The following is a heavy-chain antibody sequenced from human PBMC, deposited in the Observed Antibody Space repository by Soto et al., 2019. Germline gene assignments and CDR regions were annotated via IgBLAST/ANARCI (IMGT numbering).Heavy chain of an antibody. CDR2: IWYDGSNK. D-gene: IGHD6-19*01. CDR3: ARDREVAVAGKPDYYYYGMDV. J-gene: IGHJ6*02. V-gene: IGHV3-33*01. CDR1: GFTFSSYG. Sequence: QVQLVESGGGVVQPGRSLRLSCAASGFTFSSYGMHWVRQAPGKGLEWVAVIWYDGSNKYYADSVKGRFTISRDNSKNTLYLQMNSLRAEDTAVYYCARDREVAVAGKPDYYYYGMDVGGQGTTVTVSS.